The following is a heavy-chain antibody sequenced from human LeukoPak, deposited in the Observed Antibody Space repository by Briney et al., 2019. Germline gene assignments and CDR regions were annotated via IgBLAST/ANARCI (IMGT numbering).Heavy chain of an antibody. Sequence: SEALLLTCTVSAGSIITYYWIWTRQPPPRGLVWIGNNYYDGSTNYNPSFKSRVTISVDRSKNQFPLRLNSVTGADAALYYCARKAPWLQSAFDIWGQGTMVTVSS. CDR1: AGSIITYY. CDR2: NYYDGST. J-gene: IGHJ3*02. D-gene: IGHD5-24*01. CDR3: ARKAPWLQSAFDI. V-gene: IGHV4-59*01.